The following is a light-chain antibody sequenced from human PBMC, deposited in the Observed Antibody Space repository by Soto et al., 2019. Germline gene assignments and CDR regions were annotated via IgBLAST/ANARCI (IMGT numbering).Light chain of an antibody. V-gene: IGLV2-14*03. CDR2: DVA. CDR3: VSYTSSTTYV. Sequence: QSALTQPASVSDSPGQSITISCTGTSSDVGGSNFVSWYQQHPGKPPKLIIYDVANRPSGVSNRFSGSKSGSTASLIISRLKTEDEDDYYCVSYTSSTTYVFGTGTKVTVL. CDR1: SSDVGGSNF. J-gene: IGLJ1*01.